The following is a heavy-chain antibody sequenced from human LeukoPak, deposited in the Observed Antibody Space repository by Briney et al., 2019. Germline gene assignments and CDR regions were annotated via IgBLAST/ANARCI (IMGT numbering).Heavy chain of an antibody. CDR1: GFTFSSYV. Sequence: GGSLRLSCAASGFTFSSYVMNWVRQAPGKGLEWVSGISGGGDRIYYADSVKGRFTISRDNSNNSLSLQMNSLRAEDTAVYYCAKDLSSSWYPYYFDSWGQGSLVTLSS. D-gene: IGHD6-13*01. CDR3: AKDLSSSWYPYYFDS. J-gene: IGHJ4*02. CDR2: ISGGGDRI. V-gene: IGHV3-23*01.